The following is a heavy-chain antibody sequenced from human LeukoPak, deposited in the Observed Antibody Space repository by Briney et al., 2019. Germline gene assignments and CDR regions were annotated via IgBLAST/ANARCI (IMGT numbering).Heavy chain of an antibody. D-gene: IGHD3-3*01. CDR1: GASVSSGNYW. CDR3: ARDSNYDIDP. J-gene: IGHJ5*02. V-gene: IGHV4-61*02. CDR2: VYINRKT. Sequence: SQTLSLTCTVSGASVSSGNYWWTWSRQPAGKGLEWVGRVYINRKTNYNPSLESRVTISIDTSRNQFSLRLTSVTAADTAMYYCARDSNYDIDPWGQGTLVTVSS.